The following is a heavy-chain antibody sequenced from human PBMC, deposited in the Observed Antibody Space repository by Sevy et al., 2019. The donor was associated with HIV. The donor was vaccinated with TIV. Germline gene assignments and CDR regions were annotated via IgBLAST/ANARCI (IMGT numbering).Heavy chain of an antibody. V-gene: IGHV3-74*01. J-gene: IGHJ5*02. D-gene: IGHD3-10*01. CDR2: INGDGSIT. CDR1: GFTFSNYW. CDR3: ARAPLNYGSGTYTWFAP. Sequence: GGSLRLSCEVSGFTFSNYWMHWVRQAPGKGPLWVSRINGDGSITNYADSLKGRFTISRDNAKNTLYLQMNSLRADDTAVYYCARAPLNYGSGTYTWFAPWGQGTPVTVSS.